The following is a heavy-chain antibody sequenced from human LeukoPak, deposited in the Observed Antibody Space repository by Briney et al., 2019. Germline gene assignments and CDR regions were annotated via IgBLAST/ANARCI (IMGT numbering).Heavy chain of an antibody. J-gene: IGHJ3*01. Sequence: GGSLRLSCAASGFIVNNNCMSWVRQAPGKGLEWVSVIYPAGDTYYADSVKGRFTISRDNSKNTVYLQMSSLRAEDTAVYYCARDSNSAWYHNYWGQGTMVTVSS. CDR1: GFIVNNNC. D-gene: IGHD6-19*01. V-gene: IGHV3-53*01. CDR3: ARDSNSAWYHNY. CDR2: IYPAGDT.